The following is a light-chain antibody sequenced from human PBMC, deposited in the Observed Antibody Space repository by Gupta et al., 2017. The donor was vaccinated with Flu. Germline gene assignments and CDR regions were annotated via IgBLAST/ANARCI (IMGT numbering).Light chain of an antibody. CDR2: AAS. V-gene: IGKV1D-12*01. CDR1: QGISSW. Sequence: DIQMTQSPSSVSASVGDRVTITCRASQGISSWLAWYQHKPGKAPKLLIYAASSLQSGVPSRCSGSGAGTDFTLTISSLQPEDFATYYCQQANSFLPFTFGPGTKVDIK. J-gene: IGKJ3*01. CDR3: QQANSFLPFT.